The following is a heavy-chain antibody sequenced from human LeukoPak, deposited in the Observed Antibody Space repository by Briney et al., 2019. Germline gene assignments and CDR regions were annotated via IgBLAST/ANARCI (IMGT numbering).Heavy chain of an antibody. CDR2: ISYDGSNK. Sequence: PGGSLRLFCAASGFTFSSYAMHWVRQAPGKGLEWVAVISYDGSNKYYADSVKGRFTISRDNSKNTLYLQMNSLRAEDTAVYYCARALVGPFDYWGQGTLVTVSS. J-gene: IGHJ4*02. V-gene: IGHV3-30*04. D-gene: IGHD3-16*02. CDR3: ARALVGPFDY. CDR1: GFTFSSYA.